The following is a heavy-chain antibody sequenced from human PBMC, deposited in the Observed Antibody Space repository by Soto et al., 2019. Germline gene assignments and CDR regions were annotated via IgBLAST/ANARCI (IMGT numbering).Heavy chain of an antibody. CDR2: VSMDSDTI. Sequence: GGSLRLSCTASGFDFSTYSMNWVRQAPGKGLEWIAYVSMDSDTIHYADSVKGRFTISRDDAENSLYLQMNSLRDEDTATYYCARLYYDYVWGQGTTVTV. J-gene: IGHJ6*02. CDR3: ARLYYDYV. D-gene: IGHD3-3*01. CDR1: GFDFSTYS. V-gene: IGHV3-48*02.